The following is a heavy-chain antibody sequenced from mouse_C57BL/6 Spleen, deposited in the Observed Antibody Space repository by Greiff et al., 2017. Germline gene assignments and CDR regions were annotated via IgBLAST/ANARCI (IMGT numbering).Heavy chain of an antibody. D-gene: IGHD2-13*01. V-gene: IGHV1-74*01. CDR2: IHPSDSDT. Sequence: QVQLQQPGAELVKPGASVKVSCKASGYTFTSYWMHWVKQRPGQGLEWIGRIHPSDSDTNYNQKFKGKATLTVDKSSSPAYMQLSSLTSEDSAVYYCAIIYYGDYETWFAYWGQGTLVTVSA. CDR3: AIIYYGDYETWFAY. CDR1: GYTFTSYW. J-gene: IGHJ3*01.